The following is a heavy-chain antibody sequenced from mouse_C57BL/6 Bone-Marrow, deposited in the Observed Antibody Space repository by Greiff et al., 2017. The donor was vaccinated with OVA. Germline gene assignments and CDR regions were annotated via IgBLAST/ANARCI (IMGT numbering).Heavy chain of an antibody. D-gene: IGHD1-1*01. J-gene: IGHJ4*01. CDR3: ARDLITTGVYAMDY. Sequence: EVKLMESGGGLVQSGRSLRLSCATSGFTFSDFYMEWVRQAPGKGLEWIAASRNKANDYTTEYSASVKGRFIVSRDTSQSILYLQMNALRAEDTAIYYCARDLITTGVYAMDYWGQGTSVTVSS. V-gene: IGHV7-1*01. CDR1: GFTFSDFY. CDR2: SRNKANDYTT.